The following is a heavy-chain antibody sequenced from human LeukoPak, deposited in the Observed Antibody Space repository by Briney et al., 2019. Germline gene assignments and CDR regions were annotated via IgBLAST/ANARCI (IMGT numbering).Heavy chain of an antibody. CDR1: GGSISSYY. V-gene: IGHV4-4*09. CDR3: ARHVNWGLRCGNWFAP. D-gene: IGHD4-17*01. CDR2: IYTSGST. J-gene: IGHJ5*02. Sequence: SESLSLTCSVSGGSISSYYWSWIRQPPGKGLEWIGYIYTSGSTNFSTSLQSRVTISVDTSKYQFSLKLSSVDAADTAVYYCARHVNWGLRCGNWFAPWGQGTLVTVSS.